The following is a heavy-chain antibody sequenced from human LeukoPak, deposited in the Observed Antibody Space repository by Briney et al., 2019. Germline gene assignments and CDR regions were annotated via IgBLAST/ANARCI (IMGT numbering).Heavy chain of an antibody. V-gene: IGHV3-23*01. J-gene: IGHJ4*02. CDR1: GFTFSSYA. CDR2: ISRSGGST. D-gene: IGHD3-3*01. Sequence: GGSLRLSCAASGFTFSSYAMSWVRQAPGKGLEWVSGISRSGGSTYYADSVKGRFSISRDNSKDTLYLQMNSLRAEDTAVYYCAKQSSGVVYWGQGILVTVSS. CDR3: AKQSSGVVY.